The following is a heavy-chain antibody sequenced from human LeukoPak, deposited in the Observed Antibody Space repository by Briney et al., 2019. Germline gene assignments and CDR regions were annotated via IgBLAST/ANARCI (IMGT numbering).Heavy chain of an antibody. V-gene: IGHV4-34*01. D-gene: IGHD3-22*01. J-gene: IGHJ4*02. CDR1: GGSFSGYY. CDR2: INHSGST. Sequence: SETLSLTCAVYGGSFSGYYWSWIRQPPGKGLEWIGEINHSGSTSYYPSLKSRVTISVDTSKNQFSLKLSSVTAAETAVYYCARGGIVVPYNYWGQGTLVTVSS. CDR3: ARGGIVVPYNY.